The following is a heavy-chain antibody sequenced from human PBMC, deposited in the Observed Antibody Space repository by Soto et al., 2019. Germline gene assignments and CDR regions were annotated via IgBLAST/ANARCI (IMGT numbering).Heavy chain of an antibody. Sequence: EVQLVESGGGLVQPGGSLRLSCAASGFTFSSYWMTWVRQAPGKGLEWVANIKQDGSEKYYVDSVKGRFTISRDNSRNSLLLQINSMSAEDTAVYYCATGYYYGTGSFSPVYSPDVWGKGTTVTVSS. J-gene: IGHJ6*04. V-gene: IGHV3-7*01. CDR3: ATGYYYGTGSFSPVYSPDV. D-gene: IGHD3-10*01. CDR1: GFTFSSYW. CDR2: IKQDGSEK.